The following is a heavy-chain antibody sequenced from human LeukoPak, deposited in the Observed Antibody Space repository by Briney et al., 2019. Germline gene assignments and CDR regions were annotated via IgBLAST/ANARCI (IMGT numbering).Heavy chain of an antibody. V-gene: IGHV4-34*01. CDR1: GGTFSGYY. Sequence: PSETLSLTCAVYGGTFSGYYWNWIRHSPGKGVEWIGEINYSGSSNYNPSLKSRATISVDTSINQFSLKLNSLTAADTAMYYCAKVEYSSSSYFDYWGQGTLVTVSS. J-gene: IGHJ4*02. D-gene: IGHD6-6*01. CDR3: AKVEYSSSSYFDY. CDR2: INYSGSS.